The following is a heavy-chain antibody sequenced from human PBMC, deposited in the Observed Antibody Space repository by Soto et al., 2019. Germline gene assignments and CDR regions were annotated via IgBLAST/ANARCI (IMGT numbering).Heavy chain of an antibody. V-gene: IGHV4-34*01. D-gene: IGHD2-2*01. J-gene: IGHJ6*02. Sequence: ETLSLTCAVYGGSFSGYYWSWIRQPPGKGLEWIGEINHSGSTNYNPSLKSRVTISVDTSKNQFSLKLSSVTAADAAVYYCASSDCSSTSCPLYYYYYGMDVWGQGTTVTVSS. CDR2: INHSGST. CDR3: ASSDCSSTSCPLYYYYYGMDV. CDR1: GGSFSGYY.